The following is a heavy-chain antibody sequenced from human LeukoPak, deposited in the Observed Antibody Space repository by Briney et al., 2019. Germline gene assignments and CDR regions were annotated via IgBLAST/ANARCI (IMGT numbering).Heavy chain of an antibody. D-gene: IGHD1-26*01. CDR3: AGDSDDSGGAFDI. Sequence: SETLSLTCTVSGGSISYSYWSWIRQPPGKGLEWIGYFYYSGTTKYSPSLKSRVTISVDTSKNQLSLNLRSVTAADTAVYYCAGDSDDSGGAFDIWGQGTMVTVSS. V-gene: IGHV4-59*01. J-gene: IGHJ3*02. CDR2: FYYSGTT. CDR1: GGSISYSY.